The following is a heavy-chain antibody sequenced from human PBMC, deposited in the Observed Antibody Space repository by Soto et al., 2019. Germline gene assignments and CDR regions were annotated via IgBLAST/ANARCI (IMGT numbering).Heavy chain of an antibody. V-gene: IGHV3-11*06. CDR3: ARGDYDIALDY. CDR1: GFTFSDYY. D-gene: IGHD3-9*01. J-gene: IGHJ4*02. CDR2: ISSSSSYT. Sequence: GGSLRLSCAASGFTFSDYYMSWIHQAPGKGLEWVSYISSSSSYTNYADSVKGRFTISRDNAKNSLYLQMNSLRAEDTAVYYCARGDYDIALDYWGQGTLVTVSS.